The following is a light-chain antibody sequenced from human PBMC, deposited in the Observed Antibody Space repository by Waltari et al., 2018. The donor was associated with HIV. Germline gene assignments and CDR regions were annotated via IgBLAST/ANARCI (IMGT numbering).Light chain of an antibody. CDR1: SSNIGSNS. V-gene: IGLV1-47*01. J-gene: IGLJ1*01. CDR3: AAWDDRLRGYV. Sequence: QSVLPQPPSASGTPGQRVTISCSGSSSNIGSNSVCWFQQLPGTAPKVLINTDNQRPSGVPDRFSGSKSGTSASLAISGLRSEDEADYFCAAWDDRLRGYVFGTGTKVTVL. CDR2: TDN.